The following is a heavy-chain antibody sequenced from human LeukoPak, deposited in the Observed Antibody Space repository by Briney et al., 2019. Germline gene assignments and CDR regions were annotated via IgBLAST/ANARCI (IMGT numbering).Heavy chain of an antibody. Sequence: GGSLRLSCAASGFTFSSYSMNWVRQAPGKGLEWVSYISSSSSTIFYADSVKGRFTISRDNAKNSLYLQMSSLREEDTAVYYCARDFEINYDILTGYLDYWGQGTLVTVSS. J-gene: IGHJ4*02. V-gene: IGHV3-48*02. D-gene: IGHD3-9*01. CDR3: ARDFEINYDILTGYLDY. CDR2: ISSSSSTI. CDR1: GFTFSSYS.